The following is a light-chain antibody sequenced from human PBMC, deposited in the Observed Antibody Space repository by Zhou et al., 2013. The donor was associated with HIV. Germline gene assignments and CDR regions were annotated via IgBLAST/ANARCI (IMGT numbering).Light chain of an antibody. CDR1: QSVSSNS. Sequence: EVVLTQSPDTLPLSPGETATLSCRATQSVSSNSLAWYQQRPGQAPRLLIYGASNRATGIPDRFRGSGSGTDFTLTISRLEVEDFAVYYCQQYETFGQGTKVELK. CDR3: QQYET. V-gene: IGKV3-20*01. CDR2: GAS. J-gene: IGKJ2*01.